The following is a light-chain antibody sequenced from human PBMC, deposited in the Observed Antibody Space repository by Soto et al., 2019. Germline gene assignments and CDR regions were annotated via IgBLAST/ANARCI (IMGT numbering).Light chain of an antibody. CDR3: QQSYSTLFT. V-gene: IGKV1-39*01. CDR1: QPIIRY. Sequence: DIQMTQSPSSLSASVGDRVTITCRASQPIIRYLNWYQHKPGRAPNLLIYAASSLQSGVPSRFSGSGSGTEFTLTISSLQPEDFATYYCQQSYSTLFTFGPGTRVEIK. CDR2: AAS. J-gene: IGKJ3*01.